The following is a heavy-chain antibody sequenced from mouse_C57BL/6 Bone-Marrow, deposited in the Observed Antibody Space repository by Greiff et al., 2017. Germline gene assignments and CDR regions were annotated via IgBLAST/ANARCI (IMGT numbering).Heavy chain of an antibody. CDR1: GYTFTGYC. CDR3: ARAGYLGYCDV. Sequence: QVQLQQSGAELMKPGASVKLSCKATGYTFTGYCIEWVKQRPGHGLEWIGKILPGSGSTNYNAKFKGKATFTADTSSNTAYMPLSSLTSEDSAIYCCARAGYLGYCDVWGTGTTVTVSS. V-gene: IGHV1-9*01. CDR2: ILPGSGST. D-gene: IGHD2-2*01. J-gene: IGHJ1*03.